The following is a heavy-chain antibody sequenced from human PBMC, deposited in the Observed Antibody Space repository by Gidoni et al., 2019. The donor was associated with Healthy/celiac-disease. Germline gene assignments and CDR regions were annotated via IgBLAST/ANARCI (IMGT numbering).Heavy chain of an antibody. D-gene: IGHD4-17*01. CDR3: AKPDHTVTTSFFDY. J-gene: IGHJ4*02. V-gene: IGHV3-30*18. Sequence: QVQLVESGGGVVQPGRSLRLSCAASGFTFRSYGMHWVRQAPGKGLEWVAVISYDGSNKYYADSVKGRFTISRDNSKNTLYLQMNSLRAEDTAVYYCAKPDHTVTTSFFDYWGQGTLVTVSS. CDR1: GFTFRSYG. CDR2: ISYDGSNK.